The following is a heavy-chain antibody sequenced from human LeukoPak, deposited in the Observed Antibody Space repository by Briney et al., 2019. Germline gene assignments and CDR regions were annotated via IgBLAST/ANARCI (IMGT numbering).Heavy chain of an antibody. D-gene: IGHD4-11*01. CDR2: INWNGVST. V-gene: IGHV3-20*04. J-gene: IGHJ6*03. CDR1: GFTFDDYG. CDR3: ARALSNYVDYYYYYYMDV. Sequence: GGSLRLSCAASGFTFDDYGMSWVRQAPGKGLEWVSGINWNGVSTGYVDSVKGRFTISRDNAKNSLYLQMNSLRAEDTALYYCARALSNYVDYYYYYYMDVWGKGTTVIVSS.